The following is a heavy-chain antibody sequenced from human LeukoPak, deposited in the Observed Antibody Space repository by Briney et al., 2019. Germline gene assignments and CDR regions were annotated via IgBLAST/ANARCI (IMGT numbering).Heavy chain of an antibody. V-gene: IGHV4-61*02. CDR2: IYTSGST. CDR1: GGSISSGSYY. D-gene: IGHD3-3*01. J-gene: IGHJ1*01. CDR3: ARGSFGWSGYQYAEYFQH. Sequence: SQTLSLTCTVSGGSISSGSYYWSWIRQPAGKGLEWIGRIYTSGSTNYNPSLKSRVTISVDTSKNQFSLKLSSVTAADTAVYYCARGSFGWSGYQYAEYFQHWGQGTLVTVSS.